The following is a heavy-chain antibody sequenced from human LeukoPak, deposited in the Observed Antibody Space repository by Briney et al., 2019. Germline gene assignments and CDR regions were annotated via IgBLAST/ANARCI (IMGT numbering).Heavy chain of an antibody. CDR1: GDSVSSSTYY. Sequence: SETLSPTCTVSGDSVSSSTYYWDWIRQPPGKGLEWIGNICYSVSTYYNPSLRSRVTMSVDTSKNQFSLRLSSVTAADTAVYYCARHGTISSESYFDYWGQGALVTVSS. J-gene: IGHJ4*02. D-gene: IGHD1-14*01. CDR2: ICYSVST. CDR3: ARHGTISSESYFDY. V-gene: IGHV4-39*01.